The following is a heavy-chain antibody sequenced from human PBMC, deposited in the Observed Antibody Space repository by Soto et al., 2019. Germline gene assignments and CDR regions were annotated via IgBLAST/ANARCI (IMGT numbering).Heavy chain of an antibody. CDR2: IYYSGST. CDR3: ARGLLFFDN. Sequence: TLSLTCNVSGVSISSGDYYWNWIRQPPGKGLEWIGYIYYSGSTYYNPSLKSRVIVSVDTSKNQFSLKLISVTAADTAVYYCARGLLFFDNWGQGTLVTVSS. J-gene: IGHJ4*02. D-gene: IGHD3-10*01. V-gene: IGHV4-30-4*01. CDR1: GVSISSGDYY.